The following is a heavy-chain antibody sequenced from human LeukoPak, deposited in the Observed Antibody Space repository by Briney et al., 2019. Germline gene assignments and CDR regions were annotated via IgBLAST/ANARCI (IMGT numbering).Heavy chain of an antibody. D-gene: IGHD6-6*01. Sequence: PGGSLRLSCAASGFTLSSYAMHWVRQAPGKGLEWVAVISYDGSNKYYADSVKGRFTISGDNSKNTLYLQMNSLRAEDTAVYYCARFSSTPDWGQGTLVTVSS. CDR1: GFTLSSYA. V-gene: IGHV3-30-3*01. J-gene: IGHJ4*02. CDR3: ARFSSTPD. CDR2: ISYDGSNK.